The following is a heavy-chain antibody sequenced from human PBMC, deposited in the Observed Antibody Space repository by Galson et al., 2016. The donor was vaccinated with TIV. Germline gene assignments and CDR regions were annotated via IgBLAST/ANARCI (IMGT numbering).Heavy chain of an antibody. CDR2: IIAIFGTT. V-gene: IGHV1-69*13. CDR3: ARVDGYNSGPLFS. D-gene: IGHD5-24*01. CDR1: GGILRSYA. J-gene: IGHJ5*02. Sequence: SVKVSCKASGGILRSYAISWVRQAPGQGLEWMGRIIAIFGTTNYAQNFQGRVTITADESTTTVYMELSSLTSEDTAVYYCARVDGYNSGPLFSWGQGTLVTVSS.